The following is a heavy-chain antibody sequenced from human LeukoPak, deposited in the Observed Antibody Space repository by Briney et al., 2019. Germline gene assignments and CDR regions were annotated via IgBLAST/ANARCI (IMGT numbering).Heavy chain of an antibody. Sequence: GASVKVSCKASGYTFTSYGISWVRQAPGQGLEWMGWINPNSGGTNYAQMFQGRVTMTRDTSISTAYMELSRLRSDDTAVYYCARGGYSSGWYGDSMEYYYSYYMDVWGKGTSVTISS. CDR2: INPNSGGT. J-gene: IGHJ6*03. CDR1: GYTFTSYG. CDR3: ARGGYSSGWYGDSMEYYYSYYMDV. D-gene: IGHD6-19*01. V-gene: IGHV1-2*02.